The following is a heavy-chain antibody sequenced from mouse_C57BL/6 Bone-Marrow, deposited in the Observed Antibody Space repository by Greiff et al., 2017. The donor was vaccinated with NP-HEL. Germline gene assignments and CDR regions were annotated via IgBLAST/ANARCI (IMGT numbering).Heavy chain of an antibody. CDR1: GYTFTSYW. CDR2: IDPSDSYT. V-gene: IGHV1-69*01. CDR3: AREGWLKDY. J-gene: IGHJ4*01. D-gene: IGHD1-1*02. Sequence: QVQLQQSGAELVMPGASVKLSCKASGYTFTSYWMHWVKQRPGHGLEWIGEIDPSDSYTNYNQQFKGKSTLTVDKSSSTAYMQLSSLTSEDSAVYYCAREGWLKDYWGQGTSVTVSS.